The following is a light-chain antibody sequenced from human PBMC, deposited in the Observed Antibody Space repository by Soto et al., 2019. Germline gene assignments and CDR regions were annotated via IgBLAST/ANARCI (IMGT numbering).Light chain of an antibody. Sequence: QSVLTQPPSASGTPGQRVTISCSGSSSNIGINTVNWYQQLPGTAPKLLIYSNNQRPSGVPDRFSGCKSGTSASLAISGLQSEDEADYYCAAWDDSLNGVVFGGGTKLTVL. CDR3: AAWDDSLNGVV. CDR1: SSNIGINT. CDR2: SNN. V-gene: IGLV1-44*01. J-gene: IGLJ2*01.